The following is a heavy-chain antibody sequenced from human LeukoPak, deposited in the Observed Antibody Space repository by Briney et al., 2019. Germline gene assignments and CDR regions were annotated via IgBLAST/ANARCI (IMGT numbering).Heavy chain of an antibody. CDR2: VIPIFGTA. CDR1: GGTFSSYA. Sequence: ASVKVSCKASGGTFSSYAISWVRQAPGQGLEWMGGVIPIFGTANYAQKFQGRVTMTRDMSTSTVYMELSSLRSEDTAVYYCAREGSSVATITDYWGQGTLVTVSS. D-gene: IGHD5-12*01. V-gene: IGHV1-69*05. J-gene: IGHJ4*02. CDR3: AREGSSVATITDY.